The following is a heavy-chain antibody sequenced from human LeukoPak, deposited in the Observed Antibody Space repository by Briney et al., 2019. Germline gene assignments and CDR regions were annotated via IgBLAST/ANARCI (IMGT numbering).Heavy chain of an antibody. CDR2: IYYSGST. J-gene: IGHJ5*02. V-gene: IGHV4-39*07. CDR1: GASISSSTDY. CDR3: TRGTPYYYGSGSYYMGNWFDP. D-gene: IGHD3-10*01. Sequence: SETLSLTCTVSGASISSSTDYWGWIRQPPGKGLEWIANIYYSGSTYYNPSLKSRVTISVDTSKNQFSLKLSSVTAADTAVYYCTRGTPYYYGSGSYYMGNWFDPWGQGTLVTVSS.